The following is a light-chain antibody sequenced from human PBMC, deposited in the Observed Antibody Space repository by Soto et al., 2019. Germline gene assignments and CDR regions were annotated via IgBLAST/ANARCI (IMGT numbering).Light chain of an antibody. CDR1: SGSIASNY. V-gene: IGLV6-57*02. CDR3: QSYDGANGV. J-gene: IGLJ7*01. CDR2: ADN. Sequence: NFMLTQPHSVSESPGKTVTISCTGSSGSIASNYVQWYQQRPGSAPTTVIYADNERPSGVPDRFSGSIDRSSNSASLTISGLRTEDEADYYCQSYDGANGVFGGGTQLTVL.